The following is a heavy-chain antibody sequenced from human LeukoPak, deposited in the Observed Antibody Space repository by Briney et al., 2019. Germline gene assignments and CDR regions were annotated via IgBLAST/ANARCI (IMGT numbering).Heavy chain of an antibody. CDR3: AREIAAAEGSNWFDP. CDR1: GYTFTSYG. CDR2: ISAYNGNT. J-gene: IGHJ5*02. Sequence: VASVKVSCKASGYTFTSYGISWVRQAPGQGLEWMGWISAYNGNTNYAQKLQGRVTMTTDTSTSTAYMELRSLRSDDTAVYYCAREIAAAEGSNWFDPWGQGTLVTVPS. D-gene: IGHD6-13*01. V-gene: IGHV1-18*01.